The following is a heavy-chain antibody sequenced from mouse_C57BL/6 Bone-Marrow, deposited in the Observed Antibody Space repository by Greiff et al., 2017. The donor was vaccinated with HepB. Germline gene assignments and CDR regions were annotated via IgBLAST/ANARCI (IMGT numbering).Heavy chain of an antibody. CDR2: IDPSDSET. Sequence: QVQLQQSGPELVKPGASVKISCKASGYTFTSYWMHWVKQRPIQGLEWIGNIDPSDSETHYNQKFKDKATLTVDKSSSTAYMQLSSLTSEDSAVYYCARGAYWGQGTLVTVSA. CDR3: ARGAY. J-gene: IGHJ3*01. V-gene: IGHV1-52*01. CDR1: GYTFTSYW.